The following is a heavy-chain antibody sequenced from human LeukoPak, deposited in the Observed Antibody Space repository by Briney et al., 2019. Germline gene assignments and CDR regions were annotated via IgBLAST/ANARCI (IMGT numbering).Heavy chain of an antibody. J-gene: IGHJ4*02. CDR2: VNSDGSST. Sequence: GGSLRLSCAASGFTFSSYWMHWVRQAPGKGLVWVSRVNSDGSSTSYAGSVKGRFTISRDNAKNTLYLQMNSLRAGDTAVYYCARDRYTLTTQGLAYWGQGTLVTVSS. V-gene: IGHV3-74*01. CDR1: GFTFSSYW. CDR3: ARDRYTLTTQGLAY. D-gene: IGHD4-17*01.